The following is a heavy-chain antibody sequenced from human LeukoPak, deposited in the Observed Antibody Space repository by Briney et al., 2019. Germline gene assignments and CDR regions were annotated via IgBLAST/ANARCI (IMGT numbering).Heavy chain of an antibody. CDR3: ARSSDYGDYD. V-gene: IGHV4-31*03. CDR2: IYYSGRT. Sequence: SQTLSLTCTVSGGSVSSGGYYWTWIRQHPGKGLEWLGYIYYSGRTYYNPSLKSRITISLDTSENRFSLNLTSVSAADTAFYYCARSSDYGDYDWGQGTLVTVSS. D-gene: IGHD4-17*01. CDR1: GGSVSSGGYY. J-gene: IGHJ4*02.